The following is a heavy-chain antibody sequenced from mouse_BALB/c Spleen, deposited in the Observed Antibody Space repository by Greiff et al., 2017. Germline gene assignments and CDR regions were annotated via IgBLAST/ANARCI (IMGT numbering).Heavy chain of an antibody. J-gene: IGHJ3*01. Sequence: LQQPGSELVRPGASVKLSCKASGYTFTSYWMHWVKQRPGQGLEWIGNIYPGSGSTNYDEKFKSKATLTVDTSSSTAYMQLSSLTSEDSAVYYCTRGGYYDYDVGFLAYWGQGTLVTVSA. D-gene: IGHD2-4*01. CDR2: IYPGSGST. V-gene: IGHV1S22*01. CDR3: TRGGYYDYDVGFLAY. CDR1: GYTFTSYW.